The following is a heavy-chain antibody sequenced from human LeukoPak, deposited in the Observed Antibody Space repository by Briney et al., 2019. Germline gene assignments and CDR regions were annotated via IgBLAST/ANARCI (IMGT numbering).Heavy chain of an antibody. Sequence: PSETLSLTCTVSGGSISSGGYYWSWIRQHPGKGLEWIGYIYYSGSTYYNPSLKSRVTISVDTSKNQFSLKLSSATAADTAVYYCARGGNVDTAMVFLFDYWGQGTLVTVSS. J-gene: IGHJ4*02. V-gene: IGHV4-31*03. CDR1: GGSISSGGYY. D-gene: IGHD5-18*01. CDR3: ARGGNVDTAMVFLFDY. CDR2: IYYSGST.